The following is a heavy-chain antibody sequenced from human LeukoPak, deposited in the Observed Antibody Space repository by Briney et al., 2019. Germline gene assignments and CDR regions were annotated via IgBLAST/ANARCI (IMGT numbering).Heavy chain of an antibody. V-gene: IGHV2-5*02. Sequence: SGPTLVNPTQTLTLTCTFSGFSLSTSGVGVGWMRQPPGKALEWLALIYWDDDKRYSPSLKSRLTITKDTSKNQVVLTMTNMDPVDTATYYCAHVPDGYSSGWYVRYWGQGTLVTVSS. D-gene: IGHD6-19*01. J-gene: IGHJ4*02. CDR3: AHVPDGYSSGWYVRY. CDR1: GFSLSTSGVG. CDR2: IYWDDDK.